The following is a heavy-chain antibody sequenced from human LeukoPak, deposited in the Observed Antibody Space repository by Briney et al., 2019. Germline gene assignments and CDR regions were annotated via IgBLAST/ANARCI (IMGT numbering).Heavy chain of an antibody. CDR1: GGTFSSYA. CDR3: ARHYGSGSTASDY. Sequence: GASVKVSCKASGGTFSSYAISWVRQAPGQGLEWMGGIIPIFGTANYAQKFQGRVTITADESTSTAYMELSSLRSEDTAVYYCARHYGSGSTASDYWGQGTLVTVSS. CDR2: IIPIFGTA. D-gene: IGHD3-10*01. J-gene: IGHJ4*02. V-gene: IGHV1-69*13.